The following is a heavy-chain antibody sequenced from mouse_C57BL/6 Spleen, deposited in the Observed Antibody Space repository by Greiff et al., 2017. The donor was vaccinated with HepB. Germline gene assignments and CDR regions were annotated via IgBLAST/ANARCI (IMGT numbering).Heavy chain of an antibody. D-gene: IGHD1-1*01. CDR3: ARQSYYYGRRGYFDV. J-gene: IGHJ1*03. V-gene: IGHV5-9*01. CDR1: GFTFSSYT. CDR2: ISGGGGNT. Sequence: DVKLVESGGGLVKPGGSLKLSCAASGFTFSSYTMSWVRQTPEKRLEWVATISGGGGNTYYPDSVKGRFTISRDNAKNTLYLQMSSLRSEETALYYCARQSYYYGRRGYFDVWGTGTTVTVSS.